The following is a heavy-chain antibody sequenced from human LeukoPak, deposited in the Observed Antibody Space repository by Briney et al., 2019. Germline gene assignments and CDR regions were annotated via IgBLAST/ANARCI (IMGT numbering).Heavy chain of an antibody. J-gene: IGHJ4*02. CDR2: ISTSGSTI. CDR3: GRGDYSSSWYLDH. V-gene: IGHV3-48*03. Sequence: GGSLRLSCAASGFTFSSYEMIWVRQAPGKGLEWISYISTSGSTIHYGDSVEGRFTISRDNAKNSLYLQMNSLRAEDTAVYYCGRGDYSSSWYLDHWGQGTLVTVSS. CDR1: GFTFSSYE. D-gene: IGHD6-13*01.